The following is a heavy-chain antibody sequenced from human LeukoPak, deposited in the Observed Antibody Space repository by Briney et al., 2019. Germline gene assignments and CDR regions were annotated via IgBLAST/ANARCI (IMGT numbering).Heavy chain of an antibody. CDR2: ISRSGDSL. D-gene: IGHD3-9*01. CDR1: GFTFSSYA. J-gene: IGHJ6*02. V-gene: IGHV3-48*04. Sequence: GGSLRLSCAASGFTFSSYAMSWVRQAPGKGLEWISYISRSGDSLYYADSVEGRFTISRDNAKNSLFLQMNSLRVDDTAVYYCAREVVIFPDYYYYGMDVWGQGTTVTVSS. CDR3: AREVVIFPDYYYYGMDV.